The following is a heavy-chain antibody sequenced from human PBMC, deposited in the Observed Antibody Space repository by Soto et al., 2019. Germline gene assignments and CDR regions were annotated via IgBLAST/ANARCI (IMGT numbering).Heavy chain of an antibody. CDR2: INPSGGST. V-gene: IGHV1-46*03. D-gene: IGHD6-13*01. Sequence: GLEWMGIINPSGGSTSYAQKFQGRVTMIRDTSTSTVYMELSSLRSEDTAVYYCARGTGAAASTNIPLDNSGEGTLVSLSS. CDR3: ARGTGAAASTNIPLDN. J-gene: IGHJ4*02.